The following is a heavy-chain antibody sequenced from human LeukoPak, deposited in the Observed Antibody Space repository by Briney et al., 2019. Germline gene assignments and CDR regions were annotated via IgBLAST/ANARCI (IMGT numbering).Heavy chain of an antibody. D-gene: IGHD5-24*01. CDR1: GSSIGTYS. CDR2: IYTTGST. J-gene: IGHJ3*02. CDR3: ARRRVEMATITDDAFDI. Sequence: SETLSLTCTVSGSSIGTYSWSWIRQPPGKGLEWVGYIYTTGSTHYNPSLKGRVTMSLDTSKNQFSLRLSSVTAADTAVFYCARRRVEMATITDDAFDIWGQGTMVTVSS. V-gene: IGHV4-4*09.